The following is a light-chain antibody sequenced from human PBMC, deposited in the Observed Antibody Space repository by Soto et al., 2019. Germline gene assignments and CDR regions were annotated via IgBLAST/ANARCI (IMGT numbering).Light chain of an antibody. CDR1: QSVSSSY. CDR2: GAS. CDR3: HQRQYWPPIT. J-gene: IGKJ5*01. V-gene: IGKV3D-20*02. Sequence: EIVLTQSPGTLSLSPGEGATLSCRASQSVSSSYLAWYQQKPGQAPRLLIYGASSRATGIPARFSGSGSGTDFTLTISSLEPEDFAVYYCHQRQYWPPITFGQGTRLEIK.